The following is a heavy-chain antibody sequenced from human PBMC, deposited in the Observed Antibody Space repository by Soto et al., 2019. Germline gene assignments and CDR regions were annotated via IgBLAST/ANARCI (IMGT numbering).Heavy chain of an antibody. J-gene: IGHJ4*02. CDR2: SSATGAGT. V-gene: IGHV3-23*01. D-gene: IGHD1-7*01. Sequence: EVQLLESGGGLVQPGGSLRLSCAASGFTFSSYGMTWVRQAPGKGLEWVSFSSATGAGTYYADSVKGRFTISRDNSKNTLYLQTTSLRADASAVYYCAKDRRAGGNYGFYSDFWGQGALVIVSS. CDR3: AKDRRAGGNYGFYSDF. CDR1: GFTFSSYG.